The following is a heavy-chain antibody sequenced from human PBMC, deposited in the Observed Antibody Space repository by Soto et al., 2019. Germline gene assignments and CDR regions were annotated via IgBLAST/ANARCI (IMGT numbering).Heavy chain of an antibody. V-gene: IGHV2-70*01. Sequence: SGPTLVNPTQTLTLTCTFSGFSLSTSGMCVSWIRQPPGKALEWLALIDWDDDKYYSTSLKTRLTISKDTSKNQVVLTMTNMDPVDTATYYCARTPYSNYYYYGMDVWGQGTTVTVSS. J-gene: IGHJ6*02. CDR3: ARTPYSNYYYYGMDV. CDR1: GFSLSTSGMC. CDR2: IDWDDDK. D-gene: IGHD4-4*01.